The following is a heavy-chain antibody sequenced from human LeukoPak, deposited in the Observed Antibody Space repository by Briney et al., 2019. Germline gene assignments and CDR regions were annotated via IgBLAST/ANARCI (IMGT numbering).Heavy chain of an antibody. V-gene: IGHV4-59*01. J-gene: IGHJ3*02. Sequence: SETLSLTCTVSGGSISSYYWSWIRQPPGKGLEYIGYIYYSGSTNYNPSLKSRVTISVDTSKNQFSLKLSSVTAADTAVYYCARSEYSYGADAFDIWGQGTMVTVSS. CDR1: GGSISSYY. CDR2: IYYSGST. CDR3: ARSEYSYGADAFDI. D-gene: IGHD5-18*01.